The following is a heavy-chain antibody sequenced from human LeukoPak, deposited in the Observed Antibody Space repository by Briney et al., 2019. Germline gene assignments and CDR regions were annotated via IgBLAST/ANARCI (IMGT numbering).Heavy chain of an antibody. CDR2: ISYDGSNK. CDR1: GFTFSSYG. D-gene: IGHD4-11*01. J-gene: IGHJ3*02. CDR3: AKDRASTTTVTLYAFDI. Sequence: GRSLRLSCAASGFTFSSYGMHWVRQAPGKGLEWVAVISYDGSNKYYADSVKGRFTISRDNSKNTLYLQMNSLRAEDTAVYYCAKDRASTTTVTLYAFDIWGQGTMVTVSS. V-gene: IGHV3-30*18.